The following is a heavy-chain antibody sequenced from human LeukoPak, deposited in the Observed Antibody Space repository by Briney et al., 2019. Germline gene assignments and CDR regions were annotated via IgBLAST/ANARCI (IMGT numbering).Heavy chain of an antibody. CDR3: ARARYYYDSSRVNWFDP. CDR1: GGSLSSYY. V-gene: IGHV4-59*01. Sequence: SETLSLTCTVSGGSLSSYYWSWIRQPPGKGLEWIGYIYYSGSTNYNPSLKSRVTISVDTSKNQFSLKLSSVTAADTAVYYCARARYYYDSSRVNWFDPWGQGTLVTVSS. J-gene: IGHJ5*02. D-gene: IGHD3-22*01. CDR2: IYYSGST.